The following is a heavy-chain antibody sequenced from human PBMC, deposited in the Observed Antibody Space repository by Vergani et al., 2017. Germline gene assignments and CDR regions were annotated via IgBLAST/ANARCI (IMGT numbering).Heavy chain of an antibody. CDR2: INPSGGST. J-gene: IGHJ5*02. Sequence: QVQLVQSGAEVKKPGASVKVSCKASGYTFTSYYMHWVRQAPGQGLEWMGIINPSGGSTSYAQKFQGRVTMTRDTSTSTVYMELSSLRSEDTAVYYCARHMSVVADSNWFDPWGQGTLVTVSS. D-gene: IGHD2-15*01. CDR1: GYTFTSYY. V-gene: IGHV1-46*01. CDR3: ARHMSVVADSNWFDP.